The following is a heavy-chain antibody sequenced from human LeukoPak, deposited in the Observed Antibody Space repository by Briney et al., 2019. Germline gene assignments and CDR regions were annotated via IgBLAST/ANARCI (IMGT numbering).Heavy chain of an antibody. CDR2: INHSGST. CDR1: GGSFSGYY. J-gene: IGHJ4*02. Sequence: SETLSLTCAVYGGSFSGYYWSWIRQPPGKGLEWIGEINHSGSTNYNPSLKSRVTISVDTSENQFSLKLSSVTAADTAVYYCARGYCSGTSCYLYPYYFDYWGQGTLVTVSS. CDR3: ARGYCSGTSCYLYPYYFDY. V-gene: IGHV4-34*01. D-gene: IGHD2-2*01.